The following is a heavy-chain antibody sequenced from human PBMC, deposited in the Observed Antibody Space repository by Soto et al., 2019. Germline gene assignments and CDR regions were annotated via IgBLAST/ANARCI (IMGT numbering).Heavy chain of an antibody. CDR2: ISYDGSNK. Sequence: GGSLRLSCAASGFTFRSYWMHWVRQSPGKGLEWVAVISYDGSNKYYADSVKGRFTISRDNSKNTLYLQMNSLRAEDTAVYYCARDYEWEWEPDYWGQGTLVTVSS. CDR1: GFTFRSYW. V-gene: IGHV3-30-3*01. CDR3: ARDYEWEWEPDY. J-gene: IGHJ4*02. D-gene: IGHD1-26*01.